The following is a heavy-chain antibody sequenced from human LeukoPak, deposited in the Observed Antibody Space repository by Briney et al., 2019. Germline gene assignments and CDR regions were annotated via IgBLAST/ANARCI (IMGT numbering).Heavy chain of an antibody. CDR2: ISYDGSNK. CDR3: ARGLTLWFGELLLDY. CDR1: GFTFSSYA. Sequence: QPGGSLRLSCAASGFTFSSYAMHWVRQAPGKGLEWVAVISYDGSNKYYADSVKGRFTISRDNPKNTLYLQMNSLRAEDTAVYYCARGLTLWFGELLLDYWGQGTLVTVSS. J-gene: IGHJ4*02. D-gene: IGHD3-10*01. V-gene: IGHV3-30-3*01.